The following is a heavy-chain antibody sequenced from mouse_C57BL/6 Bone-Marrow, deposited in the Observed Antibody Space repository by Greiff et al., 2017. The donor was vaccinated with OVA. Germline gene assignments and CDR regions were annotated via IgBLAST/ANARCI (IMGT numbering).Heavy chain of an antibody. CDR3: ARSVDGGYFDY. J-gene: IGHJ2*01. V-gene: IGHV1-80*01. D-gene: IGHD1-1*02. Sequence: VKLMESGAELVKPGASVKISCKASGYAFSSYWMNWVKQRPGKGLEWIGQIYPGDGDTNYKGKFKGKATLTADKSSSTAYMQLSSLTSEDSAVYCCARSVDGGYFDYWGQGTTLTVSS. CDR1: GYAFSSYW. CDR2: IYPGDGDT.